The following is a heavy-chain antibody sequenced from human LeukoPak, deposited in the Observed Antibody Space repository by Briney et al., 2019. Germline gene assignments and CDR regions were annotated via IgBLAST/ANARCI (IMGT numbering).Heavy chain of an antibody. Sequence: SETLSLTCTVSGVSISSSNSYWGWIRQPPGKGLEWIGSIYYSGNTYYNASLKSQVSISIDTSKNQFSLKLNSVTAADTAVYYCARSTGYYYYYMDVWGKGTTVTISS. D-gene: IGHD1-14*01. CDR2: IYYSGNT. J-gene: IGHJ6*03. CDR3: ARSTGYYYYYMDV. V-gene: IGHV4-39*07. CDR1: GVSISSSNSY.